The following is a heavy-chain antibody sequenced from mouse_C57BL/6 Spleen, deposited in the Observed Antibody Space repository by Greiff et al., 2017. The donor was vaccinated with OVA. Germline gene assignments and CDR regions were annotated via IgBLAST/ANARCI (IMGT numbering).Heavy chain of an antibody. CDR3: ARTSNRGYFDV. CDR2: INPNNGGT. Sequence: EVQLQQSGPELVKPGASVKISCKASGYTFTDYYMNWVKQSHGKSLEWIGDINPNNGGTSYNQKFKGKATLTVDKSSSTAYMELRSLTSEDSAVYYCARTSNRGYFDVWGTGTTVTVSS. D-gene: IGHD2-5*01. CDR1: GYTFTDYY. J-gene: IGHJ1*03. V-gene: IGHV1-26*01.